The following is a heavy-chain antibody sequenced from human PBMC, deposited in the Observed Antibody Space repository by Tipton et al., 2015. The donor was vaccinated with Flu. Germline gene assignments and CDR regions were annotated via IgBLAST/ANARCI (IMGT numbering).Heavy chain of an antibody. CDR2: ISYDGTSK. CDR3: ARDHPPSITVFGEITDYFGMDV. Sequence: SLRLSCAASRFTFSSYGMHWVRQAPGKGLEWVAVISYDGTSKYYAESVKGRFTISRDNSKYTLHLQMNSLRAEDTAVYYCARDHPPSITVFGEITDYFGMDVWGQGTTVTVSS. CDR1: RFTFSSYG. V-gene: IGHV3-30*03. D-gene: IGHD3-3*01. J-gene: IGHJ6*02.